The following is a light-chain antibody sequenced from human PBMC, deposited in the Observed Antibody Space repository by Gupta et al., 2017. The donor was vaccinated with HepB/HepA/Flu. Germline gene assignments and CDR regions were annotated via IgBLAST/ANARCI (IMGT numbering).Light chain of an antibody. Sequence: ETVMTQSPATLSVSPGERATLSRRASQSVSSKSAWYQQKPGQAPRLLIHSASTSYTGIPARFSGSGYGKDLTLTISSRQSEDFTLYYCQQNSNWPPLTFGGGTKVEIK. CDR3: QQNSNWPPLT. V-gene: IGKV3-15*01. CDR2: SAS. CDR1: QSVSSK. J-gene: IGKJ4*01.